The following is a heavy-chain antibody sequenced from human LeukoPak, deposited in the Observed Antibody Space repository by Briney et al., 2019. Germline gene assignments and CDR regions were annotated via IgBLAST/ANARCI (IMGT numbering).Heavy chain of an antibody. J-gene: IGHJ6*03. CDR3: AREEWELLRYYYYYMDV. CDR2: IRQDGSEI. Sequence: GGSLRLSCVGSRFTFSTYWMSWVRQAPGKGLEWVANIRQDGSEIYYVPSVKGRFTISRDNAKNSLCLQMNSLRAEDTAVYYCAREEWELLRYYYYYMDVWGKGTTVTVSS. D-gene: IGHD1-26*01. V-gene: IGHV3-7*01. CDR1: RFTFSTYW.